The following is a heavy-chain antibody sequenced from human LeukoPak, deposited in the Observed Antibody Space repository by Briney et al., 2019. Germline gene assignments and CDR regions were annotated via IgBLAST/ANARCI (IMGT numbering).Heavy chain of an antibody. CDR3: ARQAFHGGSPPQLDL. D-gene: IGHD3-16*01. V-gene: IGHV3-48*04. Sequence: GGSLRLSCAASGLSVSGFSFSDYTMNWVRQAPGKGLEWLAYITTDSDATYYTESVKGRFTVSRDNAKTSLYLQINSLGAEDTAVYYCARQAFHGGSPPQLDLWGQGIQVSVSS. CDR2: ITTDSDAT. CDR1: GLSVSGFSFSDYT. J-gene: IGHJ5*02.